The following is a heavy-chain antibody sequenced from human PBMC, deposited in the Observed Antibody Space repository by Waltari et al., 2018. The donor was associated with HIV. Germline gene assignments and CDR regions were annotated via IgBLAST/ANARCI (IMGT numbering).Heavy chain of an antibody. J-gene: IGHJ5*02. D-gene: IGHD5-12*01. CDR1: GGSISSGSYH. CDR3: ARGVVGGYDLGNNWFDP. Sequence: QLQESGPGLVKPSQTLSRTCTVSGGSISSGSYHWSWIRQPAGKGLEWSGRLYTSGSTDYNPSLKSRATISGDTSKNQFSLKLSSVTAADTAVYYCARGVVGGYDLGNNWFDPWGQGTLVTVSS. CDR2: LYTSGST. V-gene: IGHV4-61*02.